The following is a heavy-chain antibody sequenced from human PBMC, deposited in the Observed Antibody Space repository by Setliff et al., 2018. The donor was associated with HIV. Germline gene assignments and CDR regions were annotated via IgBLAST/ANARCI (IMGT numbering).Heavy chain of an antibody. CDR1: GGSISNSSSY. CDR2: IYYSGST. J-gene: IGHJ6*04. CDR3: ARTITTFGVIGRGGRMDV. V-gene: IGHV4-39*07. Sequence: SETLSLTCTVSGGSISNSSSYWGWIRQPPGKRLEWIGGIYYSGSTYYNPSLRSRVTISVDTSKNQFSLKLNSVTAADTAVYYCARTITTFGVIGRGGRMDVWGKGTTVTVSS. D-gene: IGHD3-3*01.